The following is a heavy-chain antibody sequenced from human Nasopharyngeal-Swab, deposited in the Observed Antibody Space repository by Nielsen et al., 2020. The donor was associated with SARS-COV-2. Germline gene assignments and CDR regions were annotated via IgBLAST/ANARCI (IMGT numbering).Heavy chain of an antibody. CDR3: ARGDMTTPYYGMDV. J-gene: IGHJ6*02. CDR2: ISAYNGNT. D-gene: IGHD4-11*01. Sequence: ASVKVSCKASGYTFTSYGISWVRQAPGQGLERMGWISAYNGNTNYAQKLQGRVTMTTDTSTSTAYMELRSLRSDDTAVYYCARGDMTTPYYGMDVWGQGTTVTVSS. CDR1: GYTFTSYG. V-gene: IGHV1-18*01.